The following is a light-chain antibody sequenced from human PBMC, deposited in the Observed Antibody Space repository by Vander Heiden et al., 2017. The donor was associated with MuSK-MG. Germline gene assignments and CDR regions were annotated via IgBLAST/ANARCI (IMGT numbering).Light chain of an antibody. CDR2: AAS. CDR3: QKLNSSPIT. V-gene: IGKV1-9*01. CDR1: QGISSY. Sequence: DIPLTQSPSFLSASVGDRVTVTCRASQGISSYLAWYQQKPGKAPKLLIYAASTLQTGVPSRFSGSGSGTEFTLTISSLQPEDVATYYCQKLNSSPITFGQGTQVEIK. J-gene: IGKJ5*01.